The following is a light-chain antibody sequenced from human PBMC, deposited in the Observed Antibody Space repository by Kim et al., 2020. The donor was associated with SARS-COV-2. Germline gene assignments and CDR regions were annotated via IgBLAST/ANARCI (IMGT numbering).Light chain of an antibody. CDR1: RGINTW. CDR2: KAS. CDR3: QQYNSYSEGFS. V-gene: IGKV1-5*03. J-gene: IGKJ3*01. Sequence: VGDRVIITCRVSRGINTWLAWYQQKPGKAPNLLIYKASTLQSGVPSRFSGSGSGTEFTLTISSLQPDDFATYYCQQYNSYSEGFSFGPGTKVDIK.